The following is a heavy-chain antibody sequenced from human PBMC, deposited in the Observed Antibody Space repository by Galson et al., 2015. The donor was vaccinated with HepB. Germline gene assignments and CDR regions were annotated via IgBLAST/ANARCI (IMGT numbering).Heavy chain of an antibody. CDR1: GYTFSHYW. D-gene: IGHD2-2*01. Sequence: QSGAEVKKSGESLKISCQGSGYTFSHYWIAWVRQMPGKGLEWMGIIYPGDSDTRYSPSFQGQVTISADKSISTAYLQWRSLRASDTAMYYCARRASTESYYGMDVWGQGTTVTVSS. CDR2: IYPGDSDT. V-gene: IGHV5-51*01. CDR3: ARRASTESYYGMDV. J-gene: IGHJ6*02.